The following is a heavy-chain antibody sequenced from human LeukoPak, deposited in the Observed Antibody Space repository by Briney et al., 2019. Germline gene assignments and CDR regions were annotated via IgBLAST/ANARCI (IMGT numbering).Heavy chain of an antibody. Sequence: SETLSLTCTVSGGSITSYYRSWIRQPPGKGLEWIGYIYYSGSTNYNPSLKSRVTISVDTSKNQFSLKLSSVTAADTAVYYCARAEAARGIDYWGQGTLVTVSS. CDR3: ARAEAARGIDY. CDR2: IYYSGST. D-gene: IGHD6-6*01. CDR1: GGSITSYY. V-gene: IGHV4-59*01. J-gene: IGHJ4*02.